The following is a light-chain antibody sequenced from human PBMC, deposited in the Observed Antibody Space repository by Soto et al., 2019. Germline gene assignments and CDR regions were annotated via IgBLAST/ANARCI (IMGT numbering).Light chain of an antibody. CDR2: DAS. V-gene: IGKV3-11*01. CDR1: QSVSSY. CDR3: QQRSDWPLT. Sequence: EIVLTQSPTTLSLSPGERATLSCRASQSVSSYFAWYQQKPGQAPRLLIYDASTRAAGIPARFSGSGSGTDFTLTISRLDPEVFAVYYCQQRSDWPLTFGGGTKVEIK. J-gene: IGKJ4*01.